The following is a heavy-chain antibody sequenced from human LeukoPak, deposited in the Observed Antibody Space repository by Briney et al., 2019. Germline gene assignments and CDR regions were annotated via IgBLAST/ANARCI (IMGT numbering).Heavy chain of an antibody. D-gene: IGHD6-6*01. J-gene: IGHJ4*02. CDR2: INHSGST. Sequence: SETLSLTCTVSGGSISSYYWSWIRQPPGKGLEWIGEINHSGSTNYNPSLKSRVTISVDTSKNQFSLKLSSVTAADTAVYYCAQTVLDTSSSPWVDYWGQGTLVTVSS. V-gene: IGHV4-34*01. CDR1: GGSISSYY. CDR3: AQTVLDTSSSPWVDY.